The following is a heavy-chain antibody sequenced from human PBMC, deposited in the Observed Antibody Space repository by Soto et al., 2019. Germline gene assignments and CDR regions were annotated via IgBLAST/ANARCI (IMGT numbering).Heavy chain of an antibody. V-gene: IGHV1-46*01. CDR3: ARTSGYYLYDY. CDR2: INPSGGSP. Sequence: ASVKVSCKASGYTFSFYYIHWVRQAPGQGLEWMGIINPSGGSPKYAQKFKGRVTMTRDTSTATFYMDLSSLRSDDTAVYYCARTSGYYLYDYWGQGTLVTVSS. D-gene: IGHD3-22*01. CDR1: GYTFSFYY. J-gene: IGHJ4*02.